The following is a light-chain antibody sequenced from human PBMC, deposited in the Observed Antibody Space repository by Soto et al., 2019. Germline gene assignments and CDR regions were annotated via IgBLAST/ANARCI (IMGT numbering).Light chain of an antibody. J-gene: IGKJ1*01. CDR2: DAS. CDR3: QQRSSWPWT. Sequence: IVMTQSPATLPLALGERATLPPWASQSVGKYLVWYQQKTGQAPSLLIYDASNRAPGITARFSGSGSGTDFTLTISSLEPEDFAVYYCQQRSSWPWTCGQGTTGDLK. CDR1: QSVGKY. V-gene: IGKV3-11*01.